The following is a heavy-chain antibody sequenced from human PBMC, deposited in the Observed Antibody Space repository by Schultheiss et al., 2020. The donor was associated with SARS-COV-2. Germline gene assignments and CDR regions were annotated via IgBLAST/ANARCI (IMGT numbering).Heavy chain of an antibody. Sequence: GESLKISCAASGFTFSSYSMNWVRQAPGKGLEWVSSISSSSSYIYYADSVKGRFTISRDNAKNSLYLQMNSLRAEDTAVYYCANMYSGSYYYFDYWGQGTLVTVSS. D-gene: IGHD1-26*01. CDR1: GFTFSSYS. CDR3: ANMYSGSYYYFDY. J-gene: IGHJ4*02. V-gene: IGHV3-21*01. CDR2: ISSSSSYI.